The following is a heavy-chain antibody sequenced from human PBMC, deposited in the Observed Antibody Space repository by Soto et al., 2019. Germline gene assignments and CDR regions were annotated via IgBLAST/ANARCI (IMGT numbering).Heavy chain of an antibody. CDR3: ARGIVHYYGSGSYPHTYYYGMDV. V-gene: IGHV3-7*01. Sequence: GVLRLSFAASGFTFSSYWMSWVRQAPGKGLEWVANIKQDGSEKYYVDSVKGRFTISRDNAKNSLYLQMNSLRAEDTAVYYCARGIVHYYGSGSYPHTYYYGMDVWGQGTTVTVSS. D-gene: IGHD3-10*01. CDR2: IKQDGSEK. CDR1: GFTFSSYW. J-gene: IGHJ6*02.